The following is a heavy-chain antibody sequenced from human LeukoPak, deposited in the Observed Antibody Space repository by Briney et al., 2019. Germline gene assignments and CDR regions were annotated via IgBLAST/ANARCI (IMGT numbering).Heavy chain of an antibody. J-gene: IGHJ3*02. D-gene: IGHD6-6*01. CDR1: GFTFSSYA. Sequence: GRSLRLSCAASGFTFSSYAMHWVRQAPGKGLEWVAVISYDGSNKYYADSVKGRFTISRDNSKNTLYLQMNSLRAEDTAVYYCARLEDSSSSPPDAFDIWGQGTMVTVSS. V-gene: IGHV3-30-3*01. CDR2: ISYDGSNK. CDR3: ARLEDSSSSPPDAFDI.